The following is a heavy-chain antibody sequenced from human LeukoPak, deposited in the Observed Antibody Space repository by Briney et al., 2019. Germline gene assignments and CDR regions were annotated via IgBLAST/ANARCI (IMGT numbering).Heavy chain of an antibody. CDR1: GLTFGDYA. V-gene: IGHV3-49*04. J-gene: IGHJ4*02. D-gene: IGHD1-7*01. CDR3: TRGRTGTRVDY. Sequence: PGGSLRLSCTASGLTFGDYAMSWVRQAPGKGLEWVGFIRSKAYGGTTEYAASVKGRFTISRDDSKSIAYLQMNSLKTEDTAVYFCTRGRTGTRVDYSGQGTLVTVSS. CDR2: IRSKAYGGTT.